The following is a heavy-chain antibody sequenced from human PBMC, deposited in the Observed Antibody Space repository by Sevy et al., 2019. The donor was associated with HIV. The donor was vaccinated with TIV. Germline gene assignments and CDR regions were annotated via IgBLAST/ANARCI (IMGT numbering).Heavy chain of an antibody. CDR1: GFTVSSNY. D-gene: IGHD4-17*01. CDR3: ARERVNYGDYYYYGMDV. V-gene: IGHV3-53*01. J-gene: IGHJ6*02. Sequence: GGSLRLSCAASGFTVSSNYMSWVRQAPGKGLEWVSVIYSGGSTYYADSVKGRLTISRDNSKNTLYLQMNSLRAEDTAVYYCARERVNYGDYYYYGMDVWGQGTTVTVSS. CDR2: IYSGGST.